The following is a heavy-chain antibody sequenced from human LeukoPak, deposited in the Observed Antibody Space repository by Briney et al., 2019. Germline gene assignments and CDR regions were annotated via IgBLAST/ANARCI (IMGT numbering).Heavy chain of an antibody. V-gene: IGHV3-74*01. CDR3: ARAFTSTGYYYVEY. D-gene: IGHD3-22*01. CDR2: INSDGSST. CDR1: GFTFSSYW. J-gene: IGHJ4*02. Sequence: GGSLRLSCAASGFTFSSYWMHWVRQAPGKGLVWVSRINSDGSSTSHADSVKGRYTISRDNAKNTVYLQMNSLRAEDTAVYYCARAFTSTGYYYVEYWGQGTLVTVSS.